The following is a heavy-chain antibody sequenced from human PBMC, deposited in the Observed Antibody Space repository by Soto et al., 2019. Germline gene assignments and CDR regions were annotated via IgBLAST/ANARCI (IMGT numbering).Heavy chain of an antibody. CDR1: GFTFSSYG. Sequence: GGSLRLSCAASGFTFSSYGMHWVRQAPGKGLEWVAVIWYDGSNKYYADSVKGRFTISRDNSKNTLYLQMNSLRAEDTAVYYCARDLGDIVVVPAMDVWGKGTTVTVSS. CDR2: IWYDGSNK. V-gene: IGHV3-33*01. D-gene: IGHD2-2*01. CDR3: ARDLGDIVVVPAMDV. J-gene: IGHJ6*04.